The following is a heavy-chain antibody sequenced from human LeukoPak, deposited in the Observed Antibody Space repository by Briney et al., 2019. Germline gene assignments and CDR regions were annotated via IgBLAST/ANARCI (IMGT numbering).Heavy chain of an antibody. J-gene: IGHJ4*02. CDR1: GLTFSDYS. V-gene: IGHV3-23*01. CDR3: AKDAAGPEY. D-gene: IGHD6-13*01. Sequence: TGGSLRLSCAASGLTFSDYSMTWVRQAPGKGLFWVSGISAGGGSTYYADSVKGRFTISRDNSRNTLYLQMNSLRAEDTAVYYCAKDAAGPEYWGQGTQVTVSS. CDR2: ISAGGGST.